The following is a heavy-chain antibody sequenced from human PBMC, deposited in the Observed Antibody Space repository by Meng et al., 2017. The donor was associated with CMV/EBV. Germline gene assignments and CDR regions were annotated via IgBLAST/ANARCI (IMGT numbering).Heavy chain of an antibody. CDR3: AKMLAARPSSYYYYGMDV. J-gene: IGHJ6*02. V-gene: IGHV3-33*06. D-gene: IGHD6-6*01. CDR2: IWYDGSNK. CDR1: GGSFSGYY. Sequence: LSLTCAVYGGSFSGYYWSWIRQPPGKGLEWVAVIWYDGSNKYYADSVKGRFTISRDNSKNTLYLQMNSLRAEDTAVYYCAKMLAARPSSYYYYGMDVWGQGTTVTVSS.